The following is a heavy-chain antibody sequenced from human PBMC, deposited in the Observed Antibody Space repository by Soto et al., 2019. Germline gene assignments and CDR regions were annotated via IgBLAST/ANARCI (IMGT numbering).Heavy chain of an antibody. Sequence: RASVKVSCKASGGTLSSYAISWVRQAPGQGLEWMGGIIPIFGTANYAQKFQGRVTITADKSTSTAYMELSSLRSEDTAVYYCASGSYGYWFDPWGQGTLVTVSS. CDR1: GGTLSSYA. J-gene: IGHJ5*02. V-gene: IGHV1-69*06. D-gene: IGHD5-18*01. CDR3: ASGSYGYWFDP. CDR2: IIPIFGTA.